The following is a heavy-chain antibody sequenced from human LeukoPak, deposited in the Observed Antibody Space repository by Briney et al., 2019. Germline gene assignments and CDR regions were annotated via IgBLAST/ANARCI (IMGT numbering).Heavy chain of an antibody. J-gene: IGHJ4*02. CDR3: ARGGGYGYPTGAN. D-gene: IGHD5-18*01. CDR2: INSNGGGT. CDR1: GYTFGSYY. V-gene: IGHV1-46*01. Sequence: ASVKVSCKTSGYTFGSYYMHWVRQAPGQGLEWMGTINSNGGGTNYAQKFQGRVTMTRDKSTRTVYMELSSLRSEDTAVYYCARGGGYGYPTGANWGQGTQVTVSS.